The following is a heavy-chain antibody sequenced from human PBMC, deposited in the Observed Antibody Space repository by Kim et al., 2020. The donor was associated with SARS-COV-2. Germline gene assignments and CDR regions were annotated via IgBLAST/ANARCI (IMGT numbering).Heavy chain of an antibody. CDR1: GFTVSSNY. Sequence: GGSLRLSCAASGFTVSSNYMSWVRQAPGKGVEWVSVIYSGGSTYYADSVKGRFTISRDNSKNTLYLQMNSLRAEDTAVYYCASNPGDYFAGGYYYYYGMDVWGQGTTVTVSS. V-gene: IGHV3-53*01. CDR2: IYSGGST. CDR3: ASNPGDYFAGGYYYYYGMDV. D-gene: IGHD4-17*01. J-gene: IGHJ6*02.